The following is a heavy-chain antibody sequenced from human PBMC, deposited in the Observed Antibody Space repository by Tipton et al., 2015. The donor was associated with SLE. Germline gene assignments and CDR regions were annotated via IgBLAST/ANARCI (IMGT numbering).Heavy chain of an antibody. J-gene: IGHJ5*02. CDR3: ARAKRSSTTWGYWFDP. CDR2: IYNNGNT. Sequence: LRLSCTVSGASISSHYWNWIRQPPGKGLEWIGNIYNNGNTNYNPSLKSRVTISVDTSRNQFFLKLSSVTAADTALYYCARAKRSSTTWGYWFDPWRQGTLATVSS. D-gene: IGHD2-2*01. CDR1: GASISSHY. V-gene: IGHV4-59*11.